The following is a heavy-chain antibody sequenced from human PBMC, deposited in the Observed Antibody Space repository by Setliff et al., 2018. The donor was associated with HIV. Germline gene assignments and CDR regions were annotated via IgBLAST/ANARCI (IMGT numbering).Heavy chain of an antibody. J-gene: IGHJ6*03. CDR1: GISINGYY. Sequence: PSETLSLTCSVSGISINGYYWSWIRQPPGKGLEWIGEINHSGSTNYNPSLKSRVTISVDTSKNRFSLKLSSVTAADTAVYYCARGKSITIFGVVINHYMDVWGEGTTVTVSS. D-gene: IGHD3-3*01. V-gene: IGHV4-34*01. CDR3: ARGKSITIFGVVINHYMDV. CDR2: INHSGST.